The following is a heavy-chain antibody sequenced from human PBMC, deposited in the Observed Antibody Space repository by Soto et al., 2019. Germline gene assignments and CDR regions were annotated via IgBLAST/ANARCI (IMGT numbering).Heavy chain of an antibody. D-gene: IGHD1-26*01. Sequence: HPGGSLRLSCAASGFTFSSYAMTWVRQAPGKGLEWVSGISGRGGTTNYADSVKGRFIISRDNSKNTLYLQMNSLRAEDTAIYYCANSYSERYFDSWGQGTLVTVSS. CDR1: GFTFSSYA. CDR3: ANSYSERYFDS. J-gene: IGHJ4*02. CDR2: ISGRGGTT. V-gene: IGHV3-23*01.